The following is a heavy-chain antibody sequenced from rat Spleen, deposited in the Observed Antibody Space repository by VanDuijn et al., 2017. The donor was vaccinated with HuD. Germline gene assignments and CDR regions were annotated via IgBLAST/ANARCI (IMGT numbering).Heavy chain of an antibody. D-gene: IGHD1-4*01. V-gene: IGHV5-29*01. Sequence: EVQLVESGGGLVQPGRSMKLSCAASGFTFSNYGLAWVRQAPKKGLEWVAYISYDGDTTYYRDSVKGRFTISRDNAKSTLYLQMDSLRSEDTATYYCARQPLLTTPMDAWGQGASVTVSS. CDR2: ISYDGDTT. J-gene: IGHJ4*01. CDR1: GFTFSNYG. CDR3: ARQPLLTTPMDA.